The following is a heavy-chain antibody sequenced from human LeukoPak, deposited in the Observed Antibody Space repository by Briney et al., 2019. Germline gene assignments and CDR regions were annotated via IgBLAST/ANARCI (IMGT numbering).Heavy chain of an antibody. CDR2: ISYDGSNK. CDR3: AKDELVWYDSSGYSAEYFQH. Sequence: GGSLRLSCAASGFTFSSYGMHWVRQAPGKGLEWVAVISYDGSNKYYADSVKGRFTISRDNSKNTLYLQMNSLRAEDTAVYYRAKDELVWYDSSGYSAEYFQHWGQGTLVTVSS. CDR1: GFTFSSYG. J-gene: IGHJ1*01. D-gene: IGHD3-22*01. V-gene: IGHV3-30*18.